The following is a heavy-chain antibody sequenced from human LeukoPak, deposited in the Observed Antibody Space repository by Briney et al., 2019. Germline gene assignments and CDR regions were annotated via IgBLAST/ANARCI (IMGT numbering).Heavy chain of an antibody. D-gene: IGHD4-11*01. CDR3: ARSYSNHLFGMDV. J-gene: IGHJ6*02. V-gene: IGHV3-66*01. Sequence: GGSLRLSCAASGFTVSRYYMSWVRQAPGKGLEWVSVMYSGGSTYYADSVKGRVAISRNNSQNTVFLQMNSGRVEDTAVYYCARSYSNHLFGMDVWGQGTAVTVSS. CDR1: GFTVSRYY. CDR2: MYSGGST.